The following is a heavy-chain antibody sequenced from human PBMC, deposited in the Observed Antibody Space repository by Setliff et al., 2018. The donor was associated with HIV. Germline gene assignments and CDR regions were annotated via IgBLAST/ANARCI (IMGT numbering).Heavy chain of an antibody. J-gene: IGHJ4*01. Sequence: SETLSLTCSVSGRSIDDSYWSWIRQSPGKGLGWIGFIKTSGRTNYKPSLKSRVTISLDTSKNQFSLRLNSVTATDTAVYYCARLAEDYYDSGTWEVDYWAHGTLVTVSS. CDR1: GRSIDDSY. CDR3: ARLAEDYYDSGTWEVDY. CDR2: IKTSGRT. V-gene: IGHV4-4*09. D-gene: IGHD3-10*01.